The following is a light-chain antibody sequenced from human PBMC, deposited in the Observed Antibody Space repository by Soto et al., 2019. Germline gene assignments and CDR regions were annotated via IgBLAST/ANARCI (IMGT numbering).Light chain of an antibody. J-gene: IGLJ3*02. V-gene: IGLV1-47*01. CDR1: RSNIGSNY. CDR3: AAWDENLRSVV. CDR2: RNT. Sequence: QSVLTQPPSASGTPGQRVTISCSGGRSNIGSNYAFLYQQFPGTTPKLFIFRNTQRPSGVPDRFSGSKSGTSASLTISGLRSEDDATYYCAAWDENLRSVVFGGGTKLTVL.